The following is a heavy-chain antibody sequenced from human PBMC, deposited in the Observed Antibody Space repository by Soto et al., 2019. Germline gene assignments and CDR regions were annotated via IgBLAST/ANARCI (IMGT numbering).Heavy chain of an antibody. CDR1: GGSISSYY. D-gene: IGHD3-9*01. CDR2: IYTSGST. CDR3: ARDQILRYFDWLFRDDAFDI. Sequence: SETLSLTCTVSGGSISSYYWSWIRQPAGKGLEWIGRIYTSGSTNYNPSLKSRVTMSVDTSKNQFSLKLSSVTAADTAVYYCARDQILRYFDWLFRDDAFDIWGQGTMVTVS. J-gene: IGHJ3*02. V-gene: IGHV4-4*07.